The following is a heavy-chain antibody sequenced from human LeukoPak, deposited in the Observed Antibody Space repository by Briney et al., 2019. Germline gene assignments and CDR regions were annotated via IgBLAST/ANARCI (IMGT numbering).Heavy chain of an antibody. CDR3: ARSIRGGYNAPAN. J-gene: IGHJ4*02. CDR2: VYNRGTT. Sequence: SQTLSLTCSVSGDSINNGFYYWTWIRQHPQKGLQWLGYVYNRGTTYYNPSLESRLTMSLDTSQNVFSLRLTSVTAADTAVYYCARSIRGGYNAPANWGQGTRVTVSS. D-gene: IGHD3-10*01. V-gene: IGHV4-31*03. CDR1: GDSINNGFYY.